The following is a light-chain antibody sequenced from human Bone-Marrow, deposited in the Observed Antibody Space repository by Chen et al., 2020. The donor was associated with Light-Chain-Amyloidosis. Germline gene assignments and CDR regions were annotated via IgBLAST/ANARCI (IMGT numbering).Light chain of an antibody. J-gene: IGLJ3*02. CDR2: GDF. V-gene: IGLV2-23*01. CDR1: NSDVGNYNL. Sequence: QSALTQPASVSGSPGQSITISCTASNSDVGNYNLVSWYQHHPGKAPKLIIYGDFKRPSGVSNRFSGSKSGNTASLTILGLQNEDEAHYHCCAYTGSSTLVFGGGTKLTVL. CDR3: CAYTGSSTLV.